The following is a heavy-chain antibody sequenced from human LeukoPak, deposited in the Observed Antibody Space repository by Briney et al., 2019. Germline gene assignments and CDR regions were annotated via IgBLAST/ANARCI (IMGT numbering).Heavy chain of an antibody. J-gene: IGHJ4*02. V-gene: IGHV4-59*01. D-gene: IGHD7-27*01. CDR3: ASNTGTVFDY. CDR2: VYYSGST. CDR1: GDFITAYY. Sequence: SETLSLTCTVSGDFITAYYWSWIRQPPGKGLEWIGYVYYSGSTEYNPSLRIRVTISLEMSKHQFSLNLTSVTAADTAVYYCASNTGTVFDYWGQGALVTVSS.